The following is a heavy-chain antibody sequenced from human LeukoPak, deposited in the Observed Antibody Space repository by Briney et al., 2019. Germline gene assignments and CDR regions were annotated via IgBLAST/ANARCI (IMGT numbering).Heavy chain of an antibody. CDR3: AREDTAMGYYYYYGMDV. Sequence: GGSLRLSCAASGFTFSSYWMSWVRQAPGKGLEWVANIKQDGSEKYYVDSVKGRFTISRDNAKNSLYLQMNSLRAEDTAVYYCAREDTAMGYYYYYGMDVWSKGTTVTVSS. J-gene: IGHJ6*04. CDR1: GFTFSSYW. CDR2: IKQDGSEK. D-gene: IGHD5-18*01. V-gene: IGHV3-7*03.